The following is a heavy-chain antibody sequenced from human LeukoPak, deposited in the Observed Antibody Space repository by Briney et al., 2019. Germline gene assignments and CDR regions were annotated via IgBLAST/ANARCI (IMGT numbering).Heavy chain of an antibody. CDR3: ARVGDVIAFDI. CDR1: GFTFSDHY. V-gene: IGHV3-72*01. Sequence: GGSLRLSCAASGFTFSDHYMDWVRQAPGKGLEWVGRIRNKANSHTTEYAAPVKGRFTISRDDLKNSLYLQLNSLKTEDTAVYYCARVGDVIAFDIWGQEPMVSVSS. J-gene: IGHJ3*02. D-gene: IGHD3-3*01. CDR2: IRNKANSHTT.